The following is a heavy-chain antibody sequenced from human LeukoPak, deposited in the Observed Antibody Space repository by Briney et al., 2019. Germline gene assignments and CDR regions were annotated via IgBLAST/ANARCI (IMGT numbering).Heavy chain of an antibody. Sequence: GSLRLSCAASGFTFSSYAMSWIRQPPGKGLEWIGYIYYSGSTNYNPSLKSRVTISVDTSKNQFSLKLSSVTAADTAVYYCARHTVPGYSSSWSHYFDYWGQGTLVTVSS. CDR1: GFTFSSYA. J-gene: IGHJ4*02. D-gene: IGHD6-13*01. V-gene: IGHV4-59*08. CDR3: ARHTVPGYSSSWSHYFDY. CDR2: IYYSGST.